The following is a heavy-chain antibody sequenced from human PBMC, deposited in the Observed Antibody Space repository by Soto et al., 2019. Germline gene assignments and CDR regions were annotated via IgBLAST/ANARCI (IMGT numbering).Heavy chain of an antibody. J-gene: IGHJ4*02. Sequence: QVQLVQSGTEVKKPGASVKVSCKASGYTFTRNAIHWVRQAPGQRLEWIGKIDAGNGNTKYSQKFQDRVTITRDTSESAAYMDLRTLRSENTSIYYCARSETDYSRFDLWGQGTLVTVSS. D-gene: IGHD3-9*01. V-gene: IGHV1-3*01. CDR3: ARSETDYSRFDL. CDR2: IDAGNGNT. CDR1: GYTFTRNA.